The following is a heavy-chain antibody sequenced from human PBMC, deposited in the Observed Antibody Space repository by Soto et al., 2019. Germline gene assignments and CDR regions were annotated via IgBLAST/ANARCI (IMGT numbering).Heavy chain of an antibody. CDR3: ASGPPTDSAYSSSWEFDY. V-gene: IGHV4-59*01. D-gene: IGHD6-13*01. Sequence: SETLSLTCTVSGGSISSYYWSWIRQPPGKGLEWIGYIYYSGSTNYNPSLKSRVTISVDTSKNQFSLKLSSVTAADTAVYYCASGPPTDSAYSSSWEFDYWGQGTLVTVYS. CDR2: IYYSGST. J-gene: IGHJ4*02. CDR1: GGSISSYY.